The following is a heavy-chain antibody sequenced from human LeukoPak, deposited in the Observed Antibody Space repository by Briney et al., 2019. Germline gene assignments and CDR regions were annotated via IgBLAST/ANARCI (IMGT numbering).Heavy chain of an antibody. D-gene: IGHD2-2*02. CDR3: ARIVVPAAIGRVYYYGMDV. Sequence: SETLSLTCAVYGGSFSVYYWSWIRQPPGKGLEWIGEINHSGSTNYNPSLKSRVTISVDTSKNQFSLKLSSVTAADTAVYYCARIVVPAAIGRVYYYGMDVWGQGTTVTVSS. V-gene: IGHV4-34*01. J-gene: IGHJ6*02. CDR1: GGSFSVYY. CDR2: INHSGST.